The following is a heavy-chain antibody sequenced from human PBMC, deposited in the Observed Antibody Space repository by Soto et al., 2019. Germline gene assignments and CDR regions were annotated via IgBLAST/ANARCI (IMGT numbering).Heavy chain of an antibody. Sequence: SETLSLTCAVSGVSISSGNWWTWVRQTPQRGLEYIGEIFHAGTANYYPSFERRVAISVDRSKNQFSLKLTSVTAADTAIYFCARLVYDTRLNYMYFDFWGQGALFTVSS. CDR3: ARLVYDTRLNYMYFDF. J-gene: IGHJ4*02. CDR2: IFHAGTA. D-gene: IGHD2-8*01. V-gene: IGHV4-4*02. CDR1: GVSISSGNW.